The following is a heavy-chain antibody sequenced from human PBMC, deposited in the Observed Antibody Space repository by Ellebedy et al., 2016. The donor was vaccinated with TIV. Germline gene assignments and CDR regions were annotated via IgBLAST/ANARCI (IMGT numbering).Heavy chain of an antibody. V-gene: IGHV1-2*02. J-gene: IGHJ4*02. CDR1: GYTFTGYY. CDR2: INPNSGGT. CDR3: ARARVRGVLSYYFDS. D-gene: IGHD3-10*01. Sequence: AASVKVSCKASGYTFTGYYMHWVRQAPGQGLEWMGWINPNSGGTNYAQKFQGRVTMTRDTSISTAYMELSRLRSDDTAVYYCARARVRGVLSYYFDSWGQGTLVTVSS.